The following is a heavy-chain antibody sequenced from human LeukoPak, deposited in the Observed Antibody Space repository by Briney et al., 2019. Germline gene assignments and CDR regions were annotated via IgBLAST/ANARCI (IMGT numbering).Heavy chain of an antibody. D-gene: IGHD4-17*01. CDR3: ARDKGYGDYLEAKDY. V-gene: IGHV3-30-3*01. CDR2: ISYDGSNK. CDR1: GFTFSSYA. Sequence: TVGSLRLSCAASGFTFSSYAMHWVRQAPGKGLEWVAVISYDGSNKYYADSVKGRFTISRDNSKNTLYLQMNSLRAEDTAVYYCARDKGYGDYLEAKDYWGQGTLVTVSS. J-gene: IGHJ4*02.